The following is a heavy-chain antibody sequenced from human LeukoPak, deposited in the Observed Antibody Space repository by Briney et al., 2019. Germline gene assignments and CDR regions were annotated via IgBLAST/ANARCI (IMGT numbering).Heavy chain of an antibody. J-gene: IGHJ4*02. CDR2: IKQAGSEK. D-gene: IGHD3-10*01. V-gene: IGHV3-7*01. CDR1: GFTFSSSW. CDR3: ARDRGGGSGNYYNTYFFDY. Sequence: GGSLRLSCAASGFTFSSSWMAWVRQAPGKGLEWVASIKQAGSEKYYVDSVQGRFTISRDNAKNSLYLQMNSLRAEDTAVYYCARDRGGGSGNYYNTYFFDYWGQGSLVTVSS.